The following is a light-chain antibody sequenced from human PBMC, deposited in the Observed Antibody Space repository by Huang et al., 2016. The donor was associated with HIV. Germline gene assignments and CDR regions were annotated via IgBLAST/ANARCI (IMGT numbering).Light chain of an antibody. J-gene: IGKJ3*01. Sequence: EIVMTQSPATLSVSPGGRATLSGRASQRVSSNLAGYQQKPGQAPRLLIYGASTRATRIPARFSGSGSGTEFPLTISSLQSEEFAVYYCQQYNNWPPFTFGPGTKVDIK. CDR3: QQYNNWPPFT. V-gene: IGKV3-15*01. CDR1: QRVSSN. CDR2: GAS.